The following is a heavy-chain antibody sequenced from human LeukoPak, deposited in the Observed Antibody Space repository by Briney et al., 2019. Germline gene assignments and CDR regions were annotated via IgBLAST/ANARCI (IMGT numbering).Heavy chain of an antibody. D-gene: IGHD3-22*01. CDR1: GGSISSYY. CDR2: IYYSGST. V-gene: IGHV4-59*01. CDR3: TRRGHYDTFDF. J-gene: IGHJ4*02. Sequence: PSETLSLTCTVSGGSISSYYWSRIRQPPGKGLEWIGYIYYSGSTNYNPSLKSRVTISVDTSKNQFSLKLSSVTAADTAVYYCTRRGHYDTFDFWGPGSLVTVSS.